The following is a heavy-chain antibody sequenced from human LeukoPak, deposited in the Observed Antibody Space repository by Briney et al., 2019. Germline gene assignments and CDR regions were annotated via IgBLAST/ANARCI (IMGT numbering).Heavy chain of an antibody. J-gene: IGHJ4*02. CDR1: GYTFTGYY. Sequence: ASVKVSCKASGYTFTGYYMHWVRQAPGQGLEWMGWINPNSGGTNYAQKFQGRVTVTSDTSTTTVYMELSGLRSDDTAVYYCAREWALSGTGSIGCPYWGQGTLVTVSS. CDR3: AREWALSGTGSIGCPY. V-gene: IGHV1-2*02. D-gene: IGHD3-10*01. CDR2: INPNSGGT.